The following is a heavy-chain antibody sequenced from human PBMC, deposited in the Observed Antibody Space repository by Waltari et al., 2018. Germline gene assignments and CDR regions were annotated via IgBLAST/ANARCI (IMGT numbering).Heavy chain of an antibody. D-gene: IGHD2-21*02. Sequence: QVQLVESGGGVVQPGGSLRLSCAASGFTFSSYGMHWVRQAPGKGLEWVAFIRYDGSNKYYADSVKGRFTISRDNSKNTLYLQMNSLRAEYTAVYYCHCHDAFDIWGQGTMVTVSS. J-gene: IGHJ3*02. V-gene: IGHV3-30*02. CDR3: HCHDAFDI. CDR1: GFTFSSYG. CDR2: IRYDGSNK.